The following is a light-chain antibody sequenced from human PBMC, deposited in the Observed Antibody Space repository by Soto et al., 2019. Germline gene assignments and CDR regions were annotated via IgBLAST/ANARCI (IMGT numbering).Light chain of an antibody. Sequence: DIVMTQSPLSLPVTPGEPASISCRSSQSLLHSNGYNYLEWDLQKPGQSPQLLIYLGSNRASGVPDRFSASGSGTDFTLKISRVEAEDVGVYYCMQALQSWTFGQGTKVEIK. CDR3: MQALQSWT. CDR2: LGS. V-gene: IGKV2-28*01. J-gene: IGKJ1*01. CDR1: QSLLHSNGYNY.